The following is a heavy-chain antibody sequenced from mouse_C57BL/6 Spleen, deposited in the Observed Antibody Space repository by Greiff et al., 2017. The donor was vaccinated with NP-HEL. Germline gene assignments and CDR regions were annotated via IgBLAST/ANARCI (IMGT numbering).Heavy chain of an antibody. CDR2: IDPANGNT. J-gene: IGHJ4*01. Sequence: EVQLQQSVAELVRPGASVKLSCTASGFNIKNTYMHWVKQRPEQGLEWIGRIDPANGNTKYDPKFQGKATITADTSSNTAYLQLSSLTSEDTAIYCCAGLFTTGGATPMDYWGQGTSVTGSP. V-gene: IGHV14-3*01. CDR3: AGLFTTGGATPMDY. D-gene: IGHD1-1*01. CDR1: GFNIKNTY.